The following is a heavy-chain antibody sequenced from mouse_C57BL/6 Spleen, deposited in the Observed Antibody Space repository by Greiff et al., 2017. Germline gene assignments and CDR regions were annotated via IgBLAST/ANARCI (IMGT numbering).Heavy chain of an antibody. CDR2: INPSSGYT. Sequence: VQLQQSGAELAKPGASVKLSCKASGYTFTSYWMHWVKQRPGQGLEWIGYINPSSGYTKYNQKFKDKATLTADTSSSTAYMQLSSLTYEDSAVYYCAAEATAYWGQGTLVTVSA. CDR1: GYTFTSYW. J-gene: IGHJ3*01. D-gene: IGHD3-2*02. V-gene: IGHV1-7*01. CDR3: AAEATAY.